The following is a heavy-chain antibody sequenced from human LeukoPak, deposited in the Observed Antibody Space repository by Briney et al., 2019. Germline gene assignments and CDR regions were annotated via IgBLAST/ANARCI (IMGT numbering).Heavy chain of an antibody. Sequence: GGSLRLSCTASRFTFRNFCMSWVRQAPGKGLEWVAYIKQDGSEKYYVDSGKGRFTISRDNAKNSPYLQMNSLRAEDMAVYYCARGYCGGDCYGDWGQGTLVTVSS. CDR1: RFTFRNFC. D-gene: IGHD2-21*02. CDR2: IKQDGSEK. J-gene: IGHJ1*01. CDR3: ARGYCGGDCYGD. V-gene: IGHV3-7*01.